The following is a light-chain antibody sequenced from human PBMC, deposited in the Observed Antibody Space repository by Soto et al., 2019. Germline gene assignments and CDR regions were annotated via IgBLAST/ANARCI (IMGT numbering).Light chain of an antibody. CDR1: SSDVGGYNY. CDR3: SSYAGTDNFDV. J-gene: IGLJ1*01. CDR2: EVT. Sequence: QSALTQPPSASGSPGQSVTISCTGTSSDVGGYNYVCWYQQHPGKAPKLMIYEVTKRPSGVPDRFSGSKSASTASLTVSGLQAEDEADYYCSSYAGTDNFDVFGTGTKLTVL. V-gene: IGLV2-8*01.